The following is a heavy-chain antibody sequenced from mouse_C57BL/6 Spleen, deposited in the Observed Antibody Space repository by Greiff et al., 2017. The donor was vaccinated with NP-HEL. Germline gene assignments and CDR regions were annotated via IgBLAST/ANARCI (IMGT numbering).Heavy chain of an antibody. Sequence: VQLQQSGPVLVKPGASVKMSCKASGYTFTDYYMNWVKQSHGKSLEWIGVINPYNGGTSYNQKFKGKATLTVDKSSSTAYMELNSLTSEDSAVYYYARSGSNSAWFAYWGQGTLVTVSA. CDR2: INPYNGGT. CDR3: ARSGSNSAWFAY. CDR1: GYTFTDYY. J-gene: IGHJ3*01. D-gene: IGHD2-5*01. V-gene: IGHV1-19*01.